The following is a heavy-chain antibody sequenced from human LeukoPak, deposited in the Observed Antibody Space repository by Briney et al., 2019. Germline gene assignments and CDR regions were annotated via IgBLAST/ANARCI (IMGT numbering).Heavy chain of an antibody. V-gene: IGHV3-23*01. CDR1: GFTFSSYA. Sequence: GGSLRLSCAASGFTFSSYAMSWVRQAPGKGLEWVSAISGSGGSTYYADSVKGRFAISRDNSKNTLYLQMNSLRAEDTAVYYCATLIAGATAGYFDYWRQGTLVTVSS. D-gene: IGHD1-26*01. J-gene: IGHJ4*02. CDR2: ISGSGGST. CDR3: ATLIAGATAGYFDY.